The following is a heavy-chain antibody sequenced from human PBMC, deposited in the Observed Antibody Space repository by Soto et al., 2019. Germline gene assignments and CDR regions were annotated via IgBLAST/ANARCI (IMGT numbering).Heavy chain of an antibody. J-gene: IGHJ4*02. V-gene: IGHV3-33*01. CDR3: ARVLRSVLAY. CDR1: GFIFSNFG. CDR2: ISSDEKIK. Sequence: QVQLVESGGGLVQPGGSLRLSCVASGFIFSNFGMHWVRQAPGKGLEWVAVISSDEKIKQYADSVRGRFAISRDNAKKTLYLEMTSLRAEDTAIYYWARVLRSVLAYWGQGNLVTVSS. D-gene: IGHD6-6*01.